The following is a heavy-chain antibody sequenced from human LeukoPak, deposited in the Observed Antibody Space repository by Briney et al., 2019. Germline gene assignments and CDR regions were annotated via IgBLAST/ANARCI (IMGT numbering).Heavy chain of an antibody. CDR3: ARGGYDFWSGYYGPFMDV. CDR2: IYYSGST. CDR1: GGSISSYY. Sequence: SETLSLTCTISGGSISSYYWSWIRQPPGKGLEWIGYIYYSGSTNYNPSLKSRVTISVDTSKNQFSLKLSSVTAADTAVYYCARGGYDFWSGYYGPFMDVWGKGTTVTVSS. V-gene: IGHV4-59*01. D-gene: IGHD3-3*01. J-gene: IGHJ6*03.